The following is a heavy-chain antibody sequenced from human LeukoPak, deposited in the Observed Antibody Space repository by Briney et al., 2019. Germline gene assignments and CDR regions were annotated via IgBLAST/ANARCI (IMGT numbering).Heavy chain of an antibody. V-gene: IGHV3-30-3*01. CDR2: ISYDGSNK. CDR3: AREDTMIARRGGLGY. D-gene: IGHD3-22*01. J-gene: IGHJ4*02. CDR1: GFTFSSYA. Sequence: GGSLRLSCAASGFTFSSYAMHWVHQAPGKGLEWVAVISYDGSNKYYADSVKGRFTISRDNSKNTLYLQMNSLRAEDTAVYYCAREDTMIARRGGLGYWGQGTLVTVSS.